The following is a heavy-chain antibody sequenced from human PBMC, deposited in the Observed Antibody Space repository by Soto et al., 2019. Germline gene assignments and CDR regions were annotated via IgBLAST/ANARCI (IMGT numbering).Heavy chain of an antibody. CDR3: ARAYGAGSFDF. V-gene: IGHV1-8*01. J-gene: IGHJ5*01. CDR2: VNPNTGNT. D-gene: IGHD3-10*01. Sequence: QGQLVQSEAEVKKPGASVTVSCTGSGYTFRSYDIHWVRQATGQGLEWMGWVNPNTGNTGYAQKFQGRVTMTRDMSKSSAYMEVNSLTSEDTAIYYGARAYGAGSFDFWGQGTLVSVSS. CDR1: GYTFRSYD.